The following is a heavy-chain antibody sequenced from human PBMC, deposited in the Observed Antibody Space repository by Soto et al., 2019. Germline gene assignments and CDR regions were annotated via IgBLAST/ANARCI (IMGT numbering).Heavy chain of an antibody. D-gene: IGHD2-15*01. J-gene: IGHJ6*02. V-gene: IGHV3-21*01. Sequence: EVHLVESGGGLVKPGGSLRLSCVVSGFTFSSCTMNWVRQAPGKGLEWVSSISPSTSHIYYADSVKGRFTISRDNAKNSLFLQMNSLRAEDTAVYYCSGCSGGACHQNYGMDVWGQGTTVTVSS. CDR3: SGCSGGACHQNYGMDV. CDR2: ISPSTSHI. CDR1: GFTFSSCT.